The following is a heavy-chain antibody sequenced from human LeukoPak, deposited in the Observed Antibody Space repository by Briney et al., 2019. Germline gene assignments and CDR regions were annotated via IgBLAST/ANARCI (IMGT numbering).Heavy chain of an antibody. CDR1: GFTVSSNY. J-gene: IGHJ4*02. CDR3: AREDYSDSSGFGGGY. V-gene: IGHV3-53*01. CDR2: IYSGGST. D-gene: IGHD3-22*01. Sequence: PGGSLRLSCAASGFTVSSNYMSWVRQAPGKGLEWVSVIYSGGSTYYADSVKGRFAISRDNSKNTLYLQMNSLRAEDTAVYYCAREDYSDSSGFGGGYWGQGTLVTVSS.